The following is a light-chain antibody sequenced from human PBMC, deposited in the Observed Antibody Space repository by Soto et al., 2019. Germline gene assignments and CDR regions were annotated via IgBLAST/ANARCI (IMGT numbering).Light chain of an antibody. Sequence: IVMTQSPATLSLSPGERATLSCRASQSVSRNLAWYQQRPGQAPRLLISGASTRALGIPARFSGSGSGTEFSFTVTSLKSEDFAVYYCQQYDQWTITFGQGTRLEIK. J-gene: IGKJ5*01. V-gene: IGKV3-15*01. CDR3: QQYDQWTIT. CDR2: GAS. CDR1: QSVSRN.